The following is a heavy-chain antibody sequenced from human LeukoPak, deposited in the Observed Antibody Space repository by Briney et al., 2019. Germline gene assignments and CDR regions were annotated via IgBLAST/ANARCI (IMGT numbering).Heavy chain of an antibody. CDR2: IYPGDSDT. CDR3: ARPGGLLFWAPNWFDH. V-gene: IGHV5-51*01. Sequence: GESLKISCKGSGYSFTSYWIGWVRQMPGKGLEWMGIIYPGDSDTRYSPSFQGQVTISADKSISTAYLQWSSLKASDTAMYYCARPGGLLFWAPNWFDHWGQGTLVTVSS. D-gene: IGHD2-21*02. J-gene: IGHJ5*02. CDR1: GYSFTSYW.